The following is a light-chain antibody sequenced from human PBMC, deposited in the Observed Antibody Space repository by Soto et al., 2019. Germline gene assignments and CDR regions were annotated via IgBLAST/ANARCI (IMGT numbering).Light chain of an antibody. Sequence: QSVLTQPASVSGSPGQSITISCTGTSSDVGRFNFVSWYQQHPGKAPKLIIFEVTSRPSGVSSRFSGSKSGNTASLTISGLQADDEADYYCCSYSTSSNRGVFGGGTKGTVL. V-gene: IGLV2-14*01. CDR2: EVT. CDR3: CSYSTSSNRGV. CDR1: SSDVGRFNF. J-gene: IGLJ3*02.